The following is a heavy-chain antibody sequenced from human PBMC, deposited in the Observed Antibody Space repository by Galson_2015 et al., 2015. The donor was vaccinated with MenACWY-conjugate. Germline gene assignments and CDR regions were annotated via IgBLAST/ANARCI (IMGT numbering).Heavy chain of an antibody. D-gene: IGHD6-6*01. J-gene: IGHJ4*01. CDR2: ISAYNGDT. CDR3: AGVAEQLLYIYLDY. Sequence: SVKVSCKASGFTFSSYGISWVRQAPGQGLEWMGWISAYNGDTKFAQSLQGRVTMTTDTSTGTAYMELRSLRSDDTAVYYCAGVAEQLLYIYLDYWVPSTLVTVP. V-gene: IGHV1-18*01. CDR1: GFTFSSYG.